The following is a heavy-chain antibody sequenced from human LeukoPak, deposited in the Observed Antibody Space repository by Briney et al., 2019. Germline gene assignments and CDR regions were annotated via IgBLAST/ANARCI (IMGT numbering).Heavy chain of an antibody. J-gene: IGHJ4*02. CDR1: GGSFSGYY. D-gene: IGHD4-11*01. V-gene: IGHV4-34*01. Sequence: SETLSLTCAVYGGSFSGYYWSWIRQPPGKGLEWIGEINHSGSTNYNPSLKSRVTISVDASKNQFSLKLSSVTAADTAVYYCARRLLRSMTNLDYWGQGTLVTVSS. CDR3: ARRLLRSMTNLDY. CDR2: INHSGST.